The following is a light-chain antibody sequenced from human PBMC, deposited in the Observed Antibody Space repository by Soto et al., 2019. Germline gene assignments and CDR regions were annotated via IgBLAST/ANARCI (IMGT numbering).Light chain of an antibody. V-gene: IGLV1-40*01. CDR2: GNI. CDR3: QSYDSSLSGCV. Sequence: QAVVTQPPSVSGAPGQRVTISCTGSSSNIGAGYDVHWYQQLPGTAPKLLIYGNINRPSGVPDRFSGSKSGTSASLAITGLQAEDEADYYCQSYDSSLSGCVFGGGTKLTVL. CDR1: SSNIGAGYD. J-gene: IGLJ3*02.